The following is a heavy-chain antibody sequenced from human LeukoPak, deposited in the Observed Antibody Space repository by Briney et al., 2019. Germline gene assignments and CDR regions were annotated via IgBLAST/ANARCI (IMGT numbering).Heavy chain of an antibody. CDR3: AREARITMVRGVLDY. J-gene: IGHJ4*02. V-gene: IGHV4-39*07. CDR1: GGSISSYY. Sequence: SETLSLTCTVSGGSISSYYWGWIRQPPGKGLEWIGSIYYSGSTYYNPSLKSRVTISVDTSKNQFSLKLSSVTAADTAVYYCAREARITMVRGVLDYWGQGTLVTVSS. CDR2: IYYSGST. D-gene: IGHD3-10*01.